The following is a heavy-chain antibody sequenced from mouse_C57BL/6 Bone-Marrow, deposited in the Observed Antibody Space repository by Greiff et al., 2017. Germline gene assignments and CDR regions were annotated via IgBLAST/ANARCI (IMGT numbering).Heavy chain of an antibody. V-gene: IGHV1-81*01. Sequence: QVQLQQSGAELARPGASVKLSCKASGYTFTSYGISWVKQRTGQGLEWIGEIYPRSGNTYYNEKFKGKATLTADKSSSTAYMELRSLTSEDSAGYFCARGLPTWFAYWGQGTLVTVSA. CDR1: GYTFTSYG. J-gene: IGHJ3*01. CDR3: ARGLPTWFAY. CDR2: IYPRSGNT. D-gene: IGHD2-2*01.